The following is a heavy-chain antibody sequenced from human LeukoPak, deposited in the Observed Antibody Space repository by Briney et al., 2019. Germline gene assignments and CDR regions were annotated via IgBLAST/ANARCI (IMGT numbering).Heavy chain of an antibody. CDR3: AKEDRGRIAASGYFDH. V-gene: IGHV3-23*01. CDR2: ISGNGGST. CDR1: GFTFSNYA. Sequence: GRSLRLSCAASGFTFSNYAMSWVRQAPGKGLEWVSAISGNGGSTYYADSVTGRFTISRDNSKNTLYLQMNSLRAEDTAVYYCAKEDRGRIAASGYFDHWGQGTLVTVSS. D-gene: IGHD6-6*01. J-gene: IGHJ4*02.